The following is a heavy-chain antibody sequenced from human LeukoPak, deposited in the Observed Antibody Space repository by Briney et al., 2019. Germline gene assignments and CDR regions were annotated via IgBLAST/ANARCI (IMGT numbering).Heavy chain of an antibody. Sequence: GGSLRLSCAASGFTFSSYWMHWVRHAPGKGRGWVSRINIDASTTSYPPSVKRRFTISRDNAKNTLYLQMNSLRAEDTAVYYCARVVQNYYYYMDVWGKGTTVTVSS. CDR3: ARVVQNYYYYMDV. J-gene: IGHJ6*03. D-gene: IGHD2-15*01. CDR1: GFTFSSYW. CDR2: INIDASTT. V-gene: IGHV3-74*01.